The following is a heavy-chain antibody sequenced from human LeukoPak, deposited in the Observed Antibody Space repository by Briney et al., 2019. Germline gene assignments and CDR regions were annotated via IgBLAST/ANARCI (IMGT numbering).Heavy chain of an antibody. D-gene: IGHD1-14*01. Sequence: ASETLSLTCTVSGGSISSYYWSWIRQPPGKGLEWIGYIYYSGSTNYNPSLKSRVTISVDTSKNQFSLKLSSVTAADTAVYYCARYTPERAFDIWGQGTMVTVSS. CDR1: GGSISSYY. J-gene: IGHJ3*02. CDR3: ARYTPERAFDI. V-gene: IGHV4-59*01. CDR2: IYYSGST.